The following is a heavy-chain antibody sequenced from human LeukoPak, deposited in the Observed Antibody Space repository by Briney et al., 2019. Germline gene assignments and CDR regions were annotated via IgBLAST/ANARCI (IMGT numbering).Heavy chain of an antibody. CDR1: VFTFSSYG. Sequence: GGSLRLSCAASVFTFSSYGMHWVRQAPGKGLEWVAFIRYDGSNKYYADSVKGRFTISRDNSKNTLYLQMNSLRAEDTAVYYCAKDGFPFDILTGYYGQFDYWGQGTLVTVSS. D-gene: IGHD3-9*01. V-gene: IGHV3-30*02. CDR3: AKDGFPFDILTGYYGQFDY. CDR2: IRYDGSNK. J-gene: IGHJ4*02.